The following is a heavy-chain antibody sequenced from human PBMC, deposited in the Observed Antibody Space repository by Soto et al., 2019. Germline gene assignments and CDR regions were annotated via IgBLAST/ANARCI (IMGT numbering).Heavy chain of an antibody. D-gene: IGHD6-13*01. V-gene: IGHV1-3*01. Sequence: ASVKVSCKASGYTFTSYAMHWVRQAPGQRLEWMGWINAGNGNTKHSQKFQGRVTITRDTSASTAYMELSSLRSEDTAVYYCARTSSSWSIGAFDIWGQETMVTVSS. CDR1: GYTFTSYA. CDR3: ARTSSSWSIGAFDI. J-gene: IGHJ3*02. CDR2: INAGNGNT.